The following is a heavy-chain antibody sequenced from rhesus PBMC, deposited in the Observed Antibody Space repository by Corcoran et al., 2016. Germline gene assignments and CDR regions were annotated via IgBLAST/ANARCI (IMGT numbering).Heavy chain of an antibody. J-gene: IGHJ4*01. CDR3: SGSSGWYSDY. V-gene: IGHV4S17*01. CDR1: GGFISGGYY. D-gene: IGHD6-31*01. CDR2: IYGNSAST. Sequence: QVQLQESGPGLVKPSETLSLTCAVSGGFISGGYYWGWIRPQPGKGLEWIWNIYGNSASTHYNPSLKSRVTISKDTAKNQFYLKRSSVTAADTAVYYCSGSSGWYSDYWGQGVLVTVSS.